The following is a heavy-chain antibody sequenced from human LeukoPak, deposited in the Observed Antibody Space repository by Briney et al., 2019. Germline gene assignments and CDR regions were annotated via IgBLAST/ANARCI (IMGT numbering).Heavy chain of an antibody. J-gene: IGHJ4*02. D-gene: IGHD5-12*01. CDR2: INPSGGST. V-gene: IGHV1-46*01. Sequence: ASVKVSCKASGYTFTSYYMHWVRQAPGQGLEWMGIINPSGGSTSYAQKFQGRVAMTRDTSTSTVYMELSSLRSEDTAVYYCASRGYSGYAVFDCWGQGTLVTVSS. CDR1: GYTFTSYY. CDR3: ASRGYSGYAVFDC.